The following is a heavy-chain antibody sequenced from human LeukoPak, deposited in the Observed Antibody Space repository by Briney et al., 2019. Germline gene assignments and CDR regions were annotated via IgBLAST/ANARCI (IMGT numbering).Heavy chain of an antibody. Sequence: GESLKISCKGSGYSFTSYWIGWVRQLPGKGLEWMGIIYPGDSDTRYSPSFQGQVTISADKSISTAYLQWSSLKASDTAMYYCARQGCSGGSCYDIDYWGQGTLVTVSS. CDR3: ARQGCSGGSCYDIDY. J-gene: IGHJ4*02. V-gene: IGHV5-51*01. CDR1: GYSFTSYW. D-gene: IGHD2-15*01. CDR2: IYPGDSDT.